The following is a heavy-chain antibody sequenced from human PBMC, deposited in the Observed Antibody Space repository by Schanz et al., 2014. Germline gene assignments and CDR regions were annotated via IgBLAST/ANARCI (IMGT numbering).Heavy chain of an antibody. D-gene: IGHD2-8*02. CDR1: EDPHSSYT. V-gene: IGHV1-69*02. Sequence: QVQLVQSGAEVKKPESSVKVSCTASEDPHSSYTISWVRQAPGQGLEWVGRIIPVVNFTNYAQKFQGRVTIMMDKSTTTAYMELRSLRSEDTAVYYCARGLVRYFAYWGQGTLVTVSS. CDR3: ARGLVRYFAY. J-gene: IGHJ4*02. CDR2: IIPVVNFT.